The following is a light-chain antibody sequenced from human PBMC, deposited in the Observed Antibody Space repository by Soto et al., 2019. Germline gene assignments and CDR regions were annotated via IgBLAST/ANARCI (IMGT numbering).Light chain of an antibody. V-gene: IGLV3-1*01. CDR1: KLGDKY. Sequence: SSELTQPPSVSVSPGQTASITCSGDKLGDKYACWYQQKPGQSPVMVISQDNKRPSGIPERFSGSNSGNTATLTISGTQAMDEADYYCQAWDNKTYVVFGGGTKLTVL. J-gene: IGLJ2*01. CDR2: QDN. CDR3: QAWDNKTYVV.